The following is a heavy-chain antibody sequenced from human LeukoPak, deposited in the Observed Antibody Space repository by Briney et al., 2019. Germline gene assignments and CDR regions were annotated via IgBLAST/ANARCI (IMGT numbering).Heavy chain of an antibody. D-gene: IGHD2-2*01. CDR1: GFTFSSYG. CDR3: AKDYCSSTSCPNWFDP. Sequence: GGSLRLSCGASGFTFSSYGMHWVRQAPGEGLEWVAVISYDGSNKYYADSVKGRFTISRDNSKNTLYLQMNSLRAEDTAVYYCAKDYCSSTSCPNWFDPWGQGTLVTVSS. J-gene: IGHJ5*02. V-gene: IGHV3-30*18. CDR2: ISYDGSNK.